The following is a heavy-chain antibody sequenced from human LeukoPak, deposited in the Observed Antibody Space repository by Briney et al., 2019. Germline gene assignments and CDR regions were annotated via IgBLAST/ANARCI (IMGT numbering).Heavy chain of an antibody. Sequence: GGSLRLSCAASGFTFSSYWMTWVRQAAGKGLEWVANIKQDGSEKYCVDSVKGRFTISRDNAKNSLYLQMNRLRAEDTAVYYCARTYDILDYWGQGTLVTVSS. CDR1: GFTFSSYW. D-gene: IGHD5-12*01. J-gene: IGHJ4*02. V-gene: IGHV3-7*01. CDR3: ARTYDILDY. CDR2: IKQDGSEK.